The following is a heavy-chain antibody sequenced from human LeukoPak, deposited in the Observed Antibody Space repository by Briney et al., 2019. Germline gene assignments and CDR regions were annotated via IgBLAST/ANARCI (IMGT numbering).Heavy chain of an antibody. CDR1: GFTFSSYG. CDR3: AKGDTRTTVTSWDY. V-gene: IGHV3-30*18. Sequence: GGSLRLSCAASGFTFSSYGMHWVRQAPGKGLEWVAVISYDGSNKYYADSVKGRFTISRDNSKNTLYLQMNSLRAEDTAVYYCAKGDTRTTVTSWDYWGQGTLVTVSS. CDR2: ISYDGSNK. J-gene: IGHJ4*02. D-gene: IGHD4-17*01.